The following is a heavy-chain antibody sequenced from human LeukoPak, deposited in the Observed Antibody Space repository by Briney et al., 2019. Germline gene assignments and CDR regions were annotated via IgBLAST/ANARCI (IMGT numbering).Heavy chain of an antibody. D-gene: IGHD6-19*01. V-gene: IGHV3-11*01. J-gene: IGHJ4*02. CDR3: AEAGSRAVAVPYFSDY. CDR2: ISRSGVTT. CDR1: GFSFSDYY. Sequence: GGSLRLFCAASGFSFSDYYMNSNRQAPGKGLEWVSDISRSGVTTYYAESVSGPFTISRDNAKNSLDLQMNRLTSQHPAPYYCAEAGSRAVAVPYFSDYWGQGTLVTVSA.